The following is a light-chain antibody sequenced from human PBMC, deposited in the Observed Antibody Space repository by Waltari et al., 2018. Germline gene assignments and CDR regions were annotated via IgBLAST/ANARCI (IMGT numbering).Light chain of an antibody. V-gene: IGLV1-47*01. Sequence: QSVLTQPPSASGTPGPRVTISCSGCRSNIGNNYLYWYQQLPGTAPKLLTYRNNQRPSGVPDRFSGSKSGTSASLAISGLRSEDEADYYCAAWDDSLSGRVFGGGTKVTVL. J-gene: IGLJ3*02. CDR1: RSNIGNNY. CDR2: RNN. CDR3: AAWDDSLSGRV.